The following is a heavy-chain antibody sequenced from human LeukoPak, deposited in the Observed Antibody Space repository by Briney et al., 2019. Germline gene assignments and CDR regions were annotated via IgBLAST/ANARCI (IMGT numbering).Heavy chain of an antibody. CDR3: ARSRYCSGGSCYLAG. J-gene: IGHJ4*02. CDR1: GGSISGDH. CDR2: IYYSGIT. D-gene: IGHD2-15*01. Sequence: SETLSLTCTVSGGSISGDHWNWIRQPPGKGLEWIGYIYYSGITNYNPSLKSRVTILVDTSKNQFSLNLSSVTAADTAVYYCARSRYCSGGSCYLAGWGQGTLVTVSS. V-gene: IGHV4-59*01.